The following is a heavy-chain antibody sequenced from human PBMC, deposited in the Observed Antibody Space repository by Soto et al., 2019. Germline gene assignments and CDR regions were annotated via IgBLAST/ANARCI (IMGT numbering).Heavy chain of an antibody. CDR1: GGTFSSYA. V-gene: IGHV1-69*13. CDR3: ARVGGRNQHYYFDY. CDR2: IIPIFGTA. D-gene: IGHD3-16*01. J-gene: IGHJ4*02. Sequence: GASVKVSCKASGGTFSSYAISWVRQAPGQGLEWMGGIIPIFGTANYAQKFQGRVTITADESTSTAYMELSSLRSEDTAVYYCARVGGRNQHYYFDYWGQGTLVTVSS.